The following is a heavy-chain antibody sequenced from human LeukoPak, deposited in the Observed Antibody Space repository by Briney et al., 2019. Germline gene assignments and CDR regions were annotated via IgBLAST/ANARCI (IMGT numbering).Heavy chain of an antibody. CDR2: ISGSGGST. D-gene: IGHD2-15*01. CDR1: GFTFSSYA. Sequence: GGSLRLSCAASGFTFSSYAVSWVRQAPGKGLEWVSAISGSGGSTYYADSVKGRFTISRDNSKNTLYLQMNSLRAEDTAVYYCAKGLGYCSGGSCYPGVYYYYYGMDVWGQGTTVTVSS. J-gene: IGHJ6*02. CDR3: AKGLGYCSGGSCYPGVYYYYYGMDV. V-gene: IGHV3-23*01.